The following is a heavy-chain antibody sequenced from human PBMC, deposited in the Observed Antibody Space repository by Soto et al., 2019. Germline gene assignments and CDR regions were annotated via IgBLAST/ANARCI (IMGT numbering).Heavy chain of an antibody. Sequence: EVQLVESGGGLVQPGGSLKLSCAASGFTFSGSAMHWVRQASGKGLEWVGRIRSKANSYATAYAASVKGRFTISRDDSKNTADLQMNSLKTEDTAVYYCTRHYGEAYCGGDCFDYWGQGTLVTVSS. D-gene: IGHD2-21*01. CDR2: IRSKANSYAT. V-gene: IGHV3-73*02. J-gene: IGHJ4*02. CDR3: TRHYGEAYCGGDCFDY. CDR1: GFTFSGSA.